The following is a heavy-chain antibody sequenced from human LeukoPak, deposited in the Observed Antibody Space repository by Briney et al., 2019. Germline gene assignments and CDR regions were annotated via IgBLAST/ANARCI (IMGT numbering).Heavy chain of an antibody. CDR1: GFTVSSNY. CDR3: ARTYGDYAYILGY. Sequence: GGSLRLSCAASGFTVSSNYMSWVRQAPGKGLEGVSVIYCGGSTYYADSVKGRLTISRDIPKNTVYLQMNSLRAEDTAVYYCARTYGDYAYILGYWGQGTLVTVSS. CDR2: IYCGGST. D-gene: IGHD4-17*01. J-gene: IGHJ4*02. V-gene: IGHV3-53*01.